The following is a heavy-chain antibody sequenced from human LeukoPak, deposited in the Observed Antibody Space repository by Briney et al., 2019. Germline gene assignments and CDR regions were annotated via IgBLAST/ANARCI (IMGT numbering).Heavy chain of an antibody. D-gene: IGHD3-10*01. J-gene: IGHJ4*02. Sequence: PSETLSLTCTVSGGSISSYYWSWIRQPPGKGLEWIGYIYYSGSTNYNPSLKSRVTISVDTSKNQFSLKLSSVTAADTAVYYCASGGVRGVITYYFDYWGQGTLVTVSS. CDR2: IYYSGST. CDR1: GGSISSYY. CDR3: ASGGVRGVITYYFDY. V-gene: IGHV4-59*08.